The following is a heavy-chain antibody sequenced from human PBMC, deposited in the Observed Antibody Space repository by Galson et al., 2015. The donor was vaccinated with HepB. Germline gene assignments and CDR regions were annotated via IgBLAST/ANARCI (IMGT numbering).Heavy chain of an antibody. CDR2: IVVGSGGT. D-gene: IGHD6-6*01. V-gene: IGHV1-58*02. J-gene: IGHJ4*02. Sequence: SVKVSCKASRFTFVTSAIQWVRQARGQRLEWIGWIVVGSGGTNYAQKFQGRVTFTTDLSTSTAYMELSNLGSEDTAVFYCAAEVPTPRPCDYWGQGSLVTVSS. CDR3: AAEVPTPRPCDY. CDR1: RFTFVTSA.